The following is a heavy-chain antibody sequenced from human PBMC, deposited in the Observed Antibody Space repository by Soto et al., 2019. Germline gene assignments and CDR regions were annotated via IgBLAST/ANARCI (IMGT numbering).Heavy chain of an antibody. CDR1: GCSISSYY. D-gene: IGHD7-27*01. Sequence: QVQLQESGPGLVKPSETLSLTCTVSGCSISSYYWSWIRQPPGKGLEWLGYIYYSGSTNYNTSLKRRVTLAVDTSKNQFSLKLSSVTAADTAVYYCARRWGTSFDFWGQGTLVTVSS. J-gene: IGHJ4*02. CDR3: ARRWGTSFDF. V-gene: IGHV4-59*01. CDR2: IYYSGST.